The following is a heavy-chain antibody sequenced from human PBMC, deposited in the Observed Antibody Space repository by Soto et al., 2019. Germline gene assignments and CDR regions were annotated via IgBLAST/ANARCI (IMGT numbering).Heavy chain of an antibody. D-gene: IGHD1-1*01. J-gene: IGHJ4*02. CDR1: GGSISSGGTGSY. Sequence: QVQLQESGPGLVKPSQTLSLTCTVSGGSISSGGTGSYWTWIRQLPGKGLEWIGYIYYTGNTYSNPSLKSRPTISIDPSENQFSLKLTSVTAADTAVYFCASGHDAYKVRYWGQGTLVTVSS. CDR2: IYYTGNT. V-gene: IGHV4-31*03. CDR3: ASGHDAYKVRY.